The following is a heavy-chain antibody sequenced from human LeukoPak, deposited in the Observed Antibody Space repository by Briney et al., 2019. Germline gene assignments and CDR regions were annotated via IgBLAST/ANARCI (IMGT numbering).Heavy chain of an antibody. V-gene: IGHV4-39*01. J-gene: IGHJ5*02. D-gene: IGHD3-22*01. CDR3: ARKTMIVVVNWFDP. Sequence: SETLSLTCTVSGGSISSGSHHWGWFRQSPGKGLEWIGSLYYSRTTYYNPSLNSRVTISVVTSKNQFSLQLNSVTAADTAVYYCARKTMIVVVNWFDPWGQGTLVTVSS. CDR2: LYYSRTT. CDR1: GGSISSGSHH.